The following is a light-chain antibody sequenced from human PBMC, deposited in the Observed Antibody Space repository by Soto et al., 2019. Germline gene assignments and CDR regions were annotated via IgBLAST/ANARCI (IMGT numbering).Light chain of an antibody. CDR3: QQRASWPLT. CDR1: QSISGY. CDR2: DAS. J-gene: IGKJ4*01. V-gene: IGKV3-11*01. Sequence: EIVLTQSPATLSLSPGERATLSCRASQSISGYLAWYQHRPGRAPRLLIYDASNRAPGIPDSFSGRGSGTDFTLTISSLEPEYFAVYYCQQRASWPLTFGGGTALE.